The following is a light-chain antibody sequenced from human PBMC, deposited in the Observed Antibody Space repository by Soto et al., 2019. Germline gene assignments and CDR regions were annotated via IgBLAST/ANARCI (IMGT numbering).Light chain of an antibody. Sequence: QSVLTQPPSVSGTPGQRVTMSCSGSSSNIGSNSVYWYQQVPATAPKVLIYRNNHRPSGVPARFSGSKSGTSASLSISGLRSEDEADYYCSTWDDSRSGVVFGGGTKLTVL. V-gene: IGLV1-47*01. CDR3: STWDDSRSGVV. J-gene: IGLJ3*02. CDR1: SSNIGSNS. CDR2: RNN.